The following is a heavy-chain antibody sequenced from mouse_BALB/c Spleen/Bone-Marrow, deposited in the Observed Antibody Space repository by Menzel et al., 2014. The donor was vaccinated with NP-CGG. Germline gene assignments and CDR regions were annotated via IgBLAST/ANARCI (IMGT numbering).Heavy chain of an antibody. CDR2: INPDSSTI. D-gene: IGHD2-3*01. CDR1: GFDFSRYW. J-gene: IGHJ2*01. CDR3: ARLGYYGYFDY. Sequence: EVKLMEPGGGLVQPGGSLKLSCAASGFDFSRYWMSWVRQAPGKGLEWIGEINPDSSTINYTPSLKDKFIISRDNAKNTLYLQMNKVRSEDTALYYCARLGYYGYFDYWGQGTTLTVSS. V-gene: IGHV4-1*02.